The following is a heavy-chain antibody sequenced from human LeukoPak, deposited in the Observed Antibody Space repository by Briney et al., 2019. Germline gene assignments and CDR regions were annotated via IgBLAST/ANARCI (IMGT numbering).Heavy chain of an antibody. CDR3: ARALPGCGSTNCYGLDY. Sequence: GASVKDSCKASGYTLTSDGLNWVRPAPGQGLEWMGWINTNTGNPTYGQGFTGRFVFSLDTSVNTAYLQISSLKADDTAMYYCARALPGCGSTNCYGLDYWGQGTLVTVSS. J-gene: IGHJ4*02. V-gene: IGHV7-4-1*02. CDR2: INTNTGNP. CDR1: GYTLTSDG. D-gene: IGHD2-2*01.